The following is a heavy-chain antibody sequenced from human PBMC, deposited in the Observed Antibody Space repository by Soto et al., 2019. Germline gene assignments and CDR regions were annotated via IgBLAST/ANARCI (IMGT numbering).Heavy chain of an antibody. CDR2: ISSSSSYI. CDR3: AKDLTFEPDYGDYVEYYYYGMDV. Sequence: EVQLVESGGGLVKPGGSLRLSCAASGFTFSSYSMNWVRQAPGKGLEWVSSISSSSSYIYYADSVKGRFTISRDNAKNSLYLQMNSLRAEDTAVYYCAKDLTFEPDYGDYVEYYYYGMDVWGQGTTVTVSS. V-gene: IGHV3-21*01. J-gene: IGHJ6*02. CDR1: GFTFSSYS. D-gene: IGHD4-17*01.